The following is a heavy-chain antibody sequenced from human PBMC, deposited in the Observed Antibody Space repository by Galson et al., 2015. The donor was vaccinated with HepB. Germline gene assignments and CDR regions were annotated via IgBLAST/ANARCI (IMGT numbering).Heavy chain of an antibody. Sequence: SLRLSCAASGFTFSSYAMHWVRQAPGKGLEWVAVISYDGSNKYYADSVKGRFTISRDNSKNTLYLQMNSLRAEDTAVYYCARDPGGGYCGSGSTPGYFDYWVQGTLVTVSS. CDR3: ARDPGGGYCGSGSTPGYFDY. V-gene: IGHV3-30*04. CDR2: ISYDGSNK. CDR1: GFTFSSYA. D-gene: IGHD3-10*01. J-gene: IGHJ4*02.